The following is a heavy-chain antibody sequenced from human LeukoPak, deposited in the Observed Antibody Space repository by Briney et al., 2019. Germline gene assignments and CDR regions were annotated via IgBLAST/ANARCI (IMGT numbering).Heavy chain of an antibody. Sequence: PAGSLRLSCAASGFTFSSYAMIWLRQAPGKGLEWVSAISGSGGSTYYADSVKGRFTISRDNSKNTLYLQINSLRAEDTAVYYCAKDQGFGELFLNFDYWGQGTLVTVSS. CDR3: AKDQGFGELFLNFDY. J-gene: IGHJ4*02. CDR2: ISGSGGST. CDR1: GFTFSSYA. D-gene: IGHD3-10*01. V-gene: IGHV3-23*01.